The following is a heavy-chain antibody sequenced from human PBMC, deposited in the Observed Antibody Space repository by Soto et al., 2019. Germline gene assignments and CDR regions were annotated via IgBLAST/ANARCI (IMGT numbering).Heavy chain of an antibody. Sequence: PGGSLRLSCAASGFTFSSYGMHWVRQAPGKGLEWVAVIWYDGSNKYYADSVKGRFTISRDNSKNTLYLQMNSLRAEDTAVYYCARAPTRRRSWYGYWGQGTLVTVSS. D-gene: IGHD6-13*01. V-gene: IGHV3-33*01. J-gene: IGHJ4*02. CDR3: ARAPTRRRSWYGY. CDR1: GFTFSSYG. CDR2: IWYDGSNK.